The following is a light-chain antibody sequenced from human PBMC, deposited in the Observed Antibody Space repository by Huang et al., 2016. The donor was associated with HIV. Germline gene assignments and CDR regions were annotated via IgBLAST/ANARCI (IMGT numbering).Light chain of an antibody. J-gene: IGKJ4*01. V-gene: IGKV1-17*01. CDR2: GAS. CDR3: LQHNGHPLT. CDR1: QSVTKY. Sequence: DIQMTQSPSSLSASVGDRVTITCRATQSVTKYLNWYQQKPGKAPKLLIYGASSLESGVPTRFIGSGSGTEFTLTINSLQPEDFATYYCLQHNGHPLTFGGGTRVEIK.